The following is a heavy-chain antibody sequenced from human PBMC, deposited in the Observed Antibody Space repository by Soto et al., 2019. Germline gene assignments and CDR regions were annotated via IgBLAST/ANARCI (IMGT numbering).Heavy chain of an antibody. J-gene: IGHJ4*02. D-gene: IGHD6-13*01. V-gene: IGHV3-30-3*01. Sequence: QVQLVESGGGVVQPGRSLRLSCAASGFTFSSYAMHWVRQAPGKGLEWVAVISYDGSNKYYADSVKGRFTISRDNSKNTLDLQMNSLRAEDTAVYYCARDSSSWYGTNYFDYWGQGTLVTVSS. CDR3: ARDSSSWYGTNYFDY. CDR2: ISYDGSNK. CDR1: GFTFSSYA.